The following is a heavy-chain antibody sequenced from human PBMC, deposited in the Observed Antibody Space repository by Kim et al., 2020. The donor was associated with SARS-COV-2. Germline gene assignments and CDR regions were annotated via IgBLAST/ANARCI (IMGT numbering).Heavy chain of an antibody. Sequence: GSLRLSCAASGFTLITDHMSWVRQAPEKGLEWVAVSYNAVSSYYADSVEGRFTISRDNSKNMLYLQMNSLRAEDSAVYYCARVWELAFDHWGQGSLVIVSS. CDR2: SYNAVSS. CDR3: ARVWELAFDH. J-gene: IGHJ4*02. V-gene: IGHV3-53*01. D-gene: IGHD1-26*01. CDR1: GFTLITDH.